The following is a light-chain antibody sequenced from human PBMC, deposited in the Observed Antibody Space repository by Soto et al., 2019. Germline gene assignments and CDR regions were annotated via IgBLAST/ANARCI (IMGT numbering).Light chain of an antibody. CDR3: QSYDSSLSGSRI. CDR2: GNN. CDR1: SSNIGAGHD. V-gene: IGLV1-40*01. J-gene: IGLJ2*01. Sequence: QAVVTQPPSVSGAPGQRVTISCTGSSSNIGAGHDVHWYQQLPGTAPKLLIYGNNNRPSGVPDRFSGSKSGTSASLAITGLQAEDEADYYCQSYDSSLSGSRIFGGGTKLTVL.